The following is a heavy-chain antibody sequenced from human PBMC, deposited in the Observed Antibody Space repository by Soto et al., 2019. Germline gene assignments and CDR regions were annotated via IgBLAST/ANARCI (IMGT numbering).Heavy chain of an antibody. V-gene: IGHV3-33*01. CDR1: GFTFSSYG. CDR2: IWYDGSNK. J-gene: IGHJ6*02. Sequence: QVQLVESGGGVVQPGRSLRLSCAASGFTFSSYGMHWVRQAPGKGLEWVAVIWYDGSNKYYADSMKGRFTISRDNSKNTLYLQMNSLRAEDTAVYYCAREGGTVTTRVMDVWGQGTTVTVSS. CDR3: AREGGTVTTRVMDV. D-gene: IGHD4-4*01.